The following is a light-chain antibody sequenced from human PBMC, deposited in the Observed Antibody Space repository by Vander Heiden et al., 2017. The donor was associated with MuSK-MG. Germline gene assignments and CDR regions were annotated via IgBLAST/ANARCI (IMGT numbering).Light chain of an antibody. Sequence: QSALSQPATVSGSPGQSITIPCSATSSDGGGFNLVSWYQQSPGEVPKLFSDESSQRPSGISERFSGSKSGNTASLTISGLQAEDEADYHCCSYAGGSTWVFGGGTKLTVL. V-gene: IGLV2-23*01. J-gene: IGLJ3*02. CDR3: CSYAGGSTWV. CDR2: ESS. CDR1: SSDGGGFNL.